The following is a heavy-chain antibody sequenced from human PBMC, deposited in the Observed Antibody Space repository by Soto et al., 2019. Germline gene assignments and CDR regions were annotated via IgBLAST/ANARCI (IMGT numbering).Heavy chain of an antibody. J-gene: IGHJ6*02. CDR3: AREGPAPYYFNVMDV. Sequence: QVQLVQSRGEVKKPGASVKVSCKTSGYSFTTYGISWVRQAPGQGLEWMGWISGYNGNTNYAQNLQGRVTMTTDTPTSTAYIELSSLRSDDTAVYYCAREGPAPYYFNVMDVWGQGSTVTVSS. CDR1: GYSFTTYG. V-gene: IGHV1-18*01. CDR2: ISGYNGNT.